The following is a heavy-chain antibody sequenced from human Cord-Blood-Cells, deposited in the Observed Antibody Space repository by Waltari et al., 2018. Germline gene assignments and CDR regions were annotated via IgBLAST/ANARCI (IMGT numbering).Heavy chain of an antibody. CDR3: AIYNWGNNWFDP. D-gene: IGHD7-27*01. J-gene: IGHJ5*02. V-gene: IGHV5-51*03. CDR1: GSSFTSYW. Sequence: VQLVQSGAEVKKPGESLKISCKGPGSSFTSYWIAGVRQMPGKGLEWMGIIYHGDSDTRYSPSFKGQVTISADKSISTAYLQWSSLKASDTAMYYWAIYNWGNNWFDPWGQGTLVTVSS. CDR2: IYHGDSDT.